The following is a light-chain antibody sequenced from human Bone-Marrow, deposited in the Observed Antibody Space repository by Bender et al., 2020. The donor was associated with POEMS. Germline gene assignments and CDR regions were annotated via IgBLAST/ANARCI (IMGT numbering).Light chain of an antibody. CDR3: SSNTGDSTYV. CDR2: EVT. J-gene: IGLJ1*01. CDR1: NSDVGGYNF. Sequence: QSALTQPASVSGSPGQSITISCTGTNSDVGGYNFVSWYQHHPGKAPKLIIYEVTNRPSRISNRFSGSKSGNTASLTISGLQPGDEADYFCSSNTGDSTYVFGTGTKVTVL. V-gene: IGLV2-14*01.